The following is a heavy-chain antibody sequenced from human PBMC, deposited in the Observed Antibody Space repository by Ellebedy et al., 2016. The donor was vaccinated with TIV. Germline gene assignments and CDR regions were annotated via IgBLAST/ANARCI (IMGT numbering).Heavy chain of an antibody. Sequence: SETLSLXXTVSGGSMSRSTHYWGWIRQPPGKGLDWIVNVYYSGRAQYNPSLKSRVTVSVDTSNNQFSLNLRSVTAADTAMYYCVSYCSSSSCYDGAFDIWGQGTMLSVSS. D-gene: IGHD2-2*01. CDR2: VYYSGRA. CDR1: GGSMSRSTHY. J-gene: IGHJ3*02. CDR3: VSYCSSSSCYDGAFDI. V-gene: IGHV4-39*01.